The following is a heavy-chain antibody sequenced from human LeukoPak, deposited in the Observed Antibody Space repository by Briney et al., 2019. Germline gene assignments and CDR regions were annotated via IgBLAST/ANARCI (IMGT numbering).Heavy chain of an antibody. V-gene: IGHV3-30-3*01. CDR1: GFTFNNYA. CDR2: ISYDGSDK. CDR3: ARAPRWEPTGPLDY. Sequence: GGSLRLSCLASGFTFNNYATHWVRQAPGKGLEWVAVISYDGSDKYYADSVKGRFTISRDNSKNTLYLQMNSLRPEDTAAYYCARAPRWEPTGPLDYWGQGTLVTASS. D-gene: IGHD1-26*01. J-gene: IGHJ4*02.